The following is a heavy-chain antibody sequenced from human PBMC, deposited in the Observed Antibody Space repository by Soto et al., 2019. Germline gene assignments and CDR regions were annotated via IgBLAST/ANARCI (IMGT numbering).Heavy chain of an antibody. D-gene: IGHD3-3*01. Sequence: SETLSLTCAVSGGSLNSNYWTWVRQPPGKGLEWIGEINHSGSTNYNPSLKSRVTISVDTSKNQFSLNLNSVTAADTAVYYCARHSGGSGPQYFDYWGQGTLVTVSS. CDR3: ARHSGGSGPQYFDY. V-gene: IGHV4-34*01. J-gene: IGHJ4*02. CDR1: GGSLNSNY. CDR2: INHSGST.